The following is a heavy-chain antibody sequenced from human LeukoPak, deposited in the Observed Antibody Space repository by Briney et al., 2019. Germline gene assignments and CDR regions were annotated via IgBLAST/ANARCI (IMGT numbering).Heavy chain of an antibody. J-gene: IGHJ6*02. CDR3: ARATVTVYYYGMDV. CDR2: IYYSGST. CDR1: GGSISSGGYY. D-gene: IGHD4-11*01. Sequence: TLSLTCTVSGGSISSGGYYWSWIRQHPGKGLEWIGYIYYSGSTYYNPSLKSRVTISVDTSKNQFSLKLSSVTAADTAVYYCARATVTVYYYGMDVWGQGTTVTVSS. V-gene: IGHV4-31*03.